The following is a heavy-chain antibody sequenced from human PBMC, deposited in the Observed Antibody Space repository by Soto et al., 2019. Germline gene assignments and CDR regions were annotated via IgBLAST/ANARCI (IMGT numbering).Heavy chain of an antibody. CDR3: ARDIYGMDV. CDR1: GGTFSSYT. Sequence: QVQLVQSGAEVKKPGSSVKVSCKASGGTFSSYTISWVRQAPGQGLEWMGRIIPILGIANYAQKFQGRVTXRADKSTSTAYMEMSSLRSEDTAVYYCARDIYGMDVWGQGTTVTVSS. J-gene: IGHJ6*02. CDR2: IIPILGIA. V-gene: IGHV1-69*08.